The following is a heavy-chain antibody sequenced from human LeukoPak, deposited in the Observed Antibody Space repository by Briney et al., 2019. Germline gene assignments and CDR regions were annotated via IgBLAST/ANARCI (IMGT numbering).Heavy chain of an antibody. Sequence: SETLSLTCTVSGGSISSGGYYWSWIRQHPGTGLEWIGYIYYSGSTYYNPSLKSRVTISVDTSKNQFSLKLSSVTAADTAVYYCARDREAPVSGERHFDYWGQGTLVTVSS. J-gene: IGHJ4*02. CDR2: IYYSGST. CDR3: ARDREAPVSGERHFDY. CDR1: GGSISSGGYY. D-gene: IGHD3-10*01. V-gene: IGHV4-31*03.